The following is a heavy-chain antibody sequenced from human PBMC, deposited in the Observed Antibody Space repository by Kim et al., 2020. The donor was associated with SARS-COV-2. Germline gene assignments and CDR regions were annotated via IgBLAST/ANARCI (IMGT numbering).Heavy chain of an antibody. D-gene: IGHD3-22*01. CDR2: IIPIFGTA. Sequence: SVKVSCKASGGTFSSYAISWVRQAPGQGLEWMGGIIPIFGTANYAQKFQGRVTITADESTSTAYMELSSLRSEDTAVYYCARETTYYYDSSGSSDAFDIWGQGTMVTVSS. J-gene: IGHJ3*02. CDR3: ARETTYYYDSSGSSDAFDI. CDR1: GGTFSSYA. V-gene: IGHV1-69*13.